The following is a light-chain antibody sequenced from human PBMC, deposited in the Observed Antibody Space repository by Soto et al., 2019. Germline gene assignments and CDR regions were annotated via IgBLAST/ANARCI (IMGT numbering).Light chain of an antibody. Sequence: SVLTQPASVSASPGQSITISCTGTRDDVGLYNYVSWYQRHPGKAPKLIVFEVSDRPSGVSARFSGSKSCNTASLTISGLQAEDEADYFCSSYTSSSTFVFGTGTKVTVL. CDR3: SSYTSSSTFV. J-gene: IGLJ1*01. V-gene: IGLV2-14*01. CDR1: RDDVGLYNY. CDR2: EVS.